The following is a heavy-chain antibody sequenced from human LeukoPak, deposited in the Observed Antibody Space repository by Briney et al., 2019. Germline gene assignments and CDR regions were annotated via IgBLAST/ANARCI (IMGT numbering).Heavy chain of an antibody. CDR3: AYNRDFALDN. Sequence: SETLSLTCTVSGGSISGFYWSWIRQPPGKGLEWIGYVYYSGSTNYNPSLKSRVTISVDTSENQFSLKLTSVTAADTAVYFCAYNRDFALDNWGQGTLVTVSS. CDR1: GGSISGFY. V-gene: IGHV4-59*12. CDR2: VYYSGST. D-gene: IGHD1-14*01. J-gene: IGHJ4*02.